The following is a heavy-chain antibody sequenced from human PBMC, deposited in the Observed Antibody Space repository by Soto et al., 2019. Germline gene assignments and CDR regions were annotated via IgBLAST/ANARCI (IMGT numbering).Heavy chain of an antibody. Sequence: EVQLLESGGGLVQPGGSLRLSCAASGITISNYPMSWVRQAPGKGLDWVSGISGSGDRTYYADSAKGRFTISKDISRNSLSLQLDSLGFEDTAVYFCVKDDGGYPSTAPHWGQRTLVTVSS. J-gene: IGHJ4*02. CDR1: GITISNYP. D-gene: IGHD3-22*01. V-gene: IGHV3-23*01. CDR3: VKDDGGYPSTAPH. CDR2: ISGSGDRT.